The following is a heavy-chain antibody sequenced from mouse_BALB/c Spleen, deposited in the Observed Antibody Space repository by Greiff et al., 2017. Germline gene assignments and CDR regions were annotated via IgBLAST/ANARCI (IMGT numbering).Heavy chain of an antibody. CDR3: ARSTTATDFDV. J-gene: IGHJ1*01. Sequence: EVKLQESGGGLVQPGGSRKLSCAASGFTFSSFGMHWVRQAPEKGLEWVAYISSGSSTIYYADTVKGRFTISRDNPKNTLFLQMTSLRSEDTAMYYCARSTTATDFDVWGAGTTVTVSS. V-gene: IGHV5-17*02. CDR2: ISSGSSTI. CDR1: GFTFSSFG. D-gene: IGHD1-2*01.